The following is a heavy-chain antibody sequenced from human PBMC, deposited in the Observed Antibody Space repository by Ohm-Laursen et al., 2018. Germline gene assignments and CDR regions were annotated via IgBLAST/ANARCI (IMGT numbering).Heavy chain of an antibody. CDR3: ARSSIYSNFYYYYAMDV. CDR2: ISYTGST. Sequence: GTLSLTCSVSGDSISNYYLSWVRQPPGKGLEWIGYISYTGSTDYNPSLKSRVTVSLDTSKNQFSLKLTSVTAADTAVYYCARSSIYSNFYYYYAMDVWGQGTTVTVSS. D-gene: IGHD4-11*01. V-gene: IGHV4-59*01. J-gene: IGHJ6*02. CDR1: GDSISNYY.